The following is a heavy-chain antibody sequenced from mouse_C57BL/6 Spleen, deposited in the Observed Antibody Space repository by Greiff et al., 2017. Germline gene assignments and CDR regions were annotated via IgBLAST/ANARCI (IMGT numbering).Heavy chain of an antibody. CDR1: GYTFTSYW. CDR2: INPSNGGT. J-gene: IGHJ2*01. Sequence: QVQLQQPGTELVKPGASVKLSCKASGYTFTSYWMHWVKQRPGQGLEWIGNINPSNGGTNYTEKFNSKATLPVAKSSSTAYMQLSSLTSEDSAVYYCARGLGRGSFDYRGEGTTLTVSS. V-gene: IGHV1-53*01. CDR3: ARGLGRGSFDY. D-gene: IGHD4-1*01.